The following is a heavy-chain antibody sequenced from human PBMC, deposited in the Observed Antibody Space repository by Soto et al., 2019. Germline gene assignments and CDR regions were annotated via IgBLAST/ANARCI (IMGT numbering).Heavy chain of an antibody. D-gene: IGHD3-22*01. V-gene: IGHV3-30*18. CDR2: ISYDGSNK. J-gene: IGHJ4*02. CDR3: AKDVGDGYYYDSSGYYKFGLFDY. Sequence: QVQLVESGGGVLQPGRSLRLSCAASGFTFSSYGMHWVRQAPGKGLEWVAVISYDGSNKYYADSVKGRFTISRDNSKNTLYLQMNSLRAEDTAVYYCAKDVGDGYYYDSSGYYKFGLFDYWGQGTLVTVSS. CDR1: GFTFSSYG.